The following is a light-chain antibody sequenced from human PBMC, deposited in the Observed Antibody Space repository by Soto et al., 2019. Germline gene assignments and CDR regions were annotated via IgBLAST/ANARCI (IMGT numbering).Light chain of an antibody. CDR3: QQYDNWPLT. V-gene: IGKV3-15*01. CDR2: GAS. CDR1: QSVNSH. Sequence: EIVMTQSPVTLSVSPGDRATLSCRASQSVNSHLAWYQQKPGQAPRLLIYGASTRATVVPARFSGSGSGTEFTLTISSFQSEDFAVYYCQQYDNWPLTFGGGTKVEIK. J-gene: IGKJ4*01.